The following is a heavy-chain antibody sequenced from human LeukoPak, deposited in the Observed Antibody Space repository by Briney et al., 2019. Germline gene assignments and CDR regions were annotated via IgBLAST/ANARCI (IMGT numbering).Heavy chain of an antibody. D-gene: IGHD3-10*01. V-gene: IGHV1-69*04. CDR2: IIPILGIA. CDR3: ARDRKPYYYGSGSHWFDY. CDR1: GGTFSSYA. Sequence: GASVKVSCKASGGTFSSYAISWLRQAPGQGLEWMGRIIPILGIANYAQKFQGRVTITADKSTSTAYMELSSLRSEDTAVYYCARDRKPYYYGSGSHWFDYWGQGTLVTVSS. J-gene: IGHJ4*02.